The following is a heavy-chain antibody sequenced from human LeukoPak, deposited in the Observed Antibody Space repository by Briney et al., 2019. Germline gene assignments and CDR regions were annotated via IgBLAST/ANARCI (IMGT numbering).Heavy chain of an antibody. CDR2: ISYDGSNK. D-gene: IGHD2-15*01. CDR3: ARGGMVGAAHAFDI. Sequence: PGGSLRLSCAASGFTFSSYAMHWVRQAPGKGLEWVAVISYDGSNKYYADSVKGRFTISRDNSKNTLYLQMGSLRAEDMAVYYCARGGMVGAAHAFDIWGQGTMVTVSS. V-gene: IGHV3-30*14. J-gene: IGHJ3*02. CDR1: GFTFSSYA.